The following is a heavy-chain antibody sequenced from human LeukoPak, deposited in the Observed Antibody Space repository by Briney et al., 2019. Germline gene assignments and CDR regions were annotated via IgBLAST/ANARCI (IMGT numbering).Heavy chain of an antibody. J-gene: IGHJ4*02. CDR3: AKGVGYCSGGSCQQFDY. D-gene: IGHD2-15*01. CDR2: ISGSGGST. Sequence: GGSLRLSCAAAGFTFSGYGMSWVRQAPGKGLKWVSAISGSGGSTYYADSVKGRITISRDNSKNTLYLQMNSLRAEDTAVYYCAKGVGYCSGGSCQQFDYWGQGTLVTVSS. V-gene: IGHV3-23*01. CDR1: GFTFSGYG.